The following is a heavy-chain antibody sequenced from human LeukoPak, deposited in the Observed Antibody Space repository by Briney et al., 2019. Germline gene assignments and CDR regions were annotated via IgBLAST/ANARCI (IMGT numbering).Heavy chain of an antibody. CDR1: GYTFTGYY. J-gene: IGHJ4*02. Sequence: ASVKVSYEASGYTFTGYYMHWVRQAPGQGLEWMGWINPNSGGTNYAQKFQGRVTMTRDTSISTAYMELSRLRSDDTAVYYCARDRRASGSPYFDYWGQGTLVTVSS. CDR2: INPNSGGT. CDR3: ARDRRASGSPYFDY. V-gene: IGHV1-2*02. D-gene: IGHD1-26*01.